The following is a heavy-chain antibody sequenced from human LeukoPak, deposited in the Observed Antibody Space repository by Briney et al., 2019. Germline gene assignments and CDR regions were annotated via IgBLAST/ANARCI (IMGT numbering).Heavy chain of an antibody. D-gene: IGHD4-23*01. V-gene: IGHV3-30*04. CDR3: ARARYGGNWGELAY. CDR2: MSFDGGNK. J-gene: IGHJ4*02. CDR1: GFTFSIYS. Sequence: PGGSLGLSCAASGFTFSIYSMHWVRQPPGKGLEWVAVMSFDGGNKYYADSVKGRFTISRDNSKNTLYLQMNSLRTEDTAVYYCARARYGGNWGELAYWGQGTLVTVSS.